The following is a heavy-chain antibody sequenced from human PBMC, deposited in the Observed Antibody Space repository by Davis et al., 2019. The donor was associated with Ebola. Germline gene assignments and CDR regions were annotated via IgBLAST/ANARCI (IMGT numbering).Heavy chain of an antibody. CDR3: ARTYYFDSSGYRNAFDI. V-gene: IGHV3-30*03. Sequence: GESLKISCSASGFIFSSYVMSWVRLAPGKGLEWVTVISYDGSDEFYADSVKGRFTISRDNSKNTLYLQMNSLRAEDTAVYYCARTYYFDSSGYRNAFDIWGQGTMVTVSS. CDR1: GFIFSSYV. CDR2: ISYDGSDE. D-gene: IGHD3-22*01. J-gene: IGHJ3*02.